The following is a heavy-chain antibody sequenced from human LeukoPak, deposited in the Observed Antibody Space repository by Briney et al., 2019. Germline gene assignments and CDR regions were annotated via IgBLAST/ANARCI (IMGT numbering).Heavy chain of an antibody. Sequence: ASVKVSCKASGYIFTSYYLHWVRQAPGQGLEWMGIINPSDSGTSYAQKFQGRVTMTRDTSTSTVYMELSSLRSVDTAVYYCARGDDMVRGFIWFDPWGQGTLVTVSS. V-gene: IGHV1-46*01. CDR3: ARGDDMVRGFIWFDP. D-gene: IGHD3-10*01. CDR1: GYIFTSYY. J-gene: IGHJ5*02. CDR2: INPSDSGT.